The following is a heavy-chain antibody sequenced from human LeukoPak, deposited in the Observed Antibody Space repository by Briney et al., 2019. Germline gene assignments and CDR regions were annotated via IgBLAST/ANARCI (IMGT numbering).Heavy chain of an antibody. V-gene: IGHV4-59*08. D-gene: IGHD1/OR15-1a*01. J-gene: IGHJ4*02. CDR3: ARQTRHSANKNFDY. CDR1: GGSISSYY. CDR2: IYYSGST. Sequence: SETLSLTCTVSGGSISSYYWSWIRQPPGKGLEWIGYIYYSGSTNYNPSLKSRVTISVDTSKNQFSLKLSSVTAADTAVYYCARQTRHSANKNFDYWGQGTLVTVSS.